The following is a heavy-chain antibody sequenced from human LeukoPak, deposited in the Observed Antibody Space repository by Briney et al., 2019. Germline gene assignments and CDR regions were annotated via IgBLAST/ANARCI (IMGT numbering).Heavy chain of an antibody. Sequence: PGGSLRLSCAASGFTFSSYWMHWVRQAPGKGLVWVAFIRYDGSNKYYADSVKGRFTISRDNSKNTLYLQLNSLRGEDTAVYYCARKMDSYFDYWGLGTLVTVSS. V-gene: IGHV3-30*02. CDR1: GFTFSSYW. D-gene: IGHD2-2*03. CDR2: IRYDGSNK. J-gene: IGHJ4*02. CDR3: ARKMDSYFDY.